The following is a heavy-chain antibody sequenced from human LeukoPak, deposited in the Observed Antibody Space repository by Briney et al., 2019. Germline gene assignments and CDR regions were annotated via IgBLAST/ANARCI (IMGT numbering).Heavy chain of an antibody. CDR1: GGSFSGYY. Sequence: SETLSLTCAVYGGSFSGYYWSWIRQPPGKGLEWIGEINHSGSTNYNPSLKSRVTISVDTSKNQFSLKLSSVTAADTAVYYCARPDSSGYLDAFDVWGQGTMVTVSS. CDR3: ARPDSSGYLDAFDV. CDR2: INHSGST. V-gene: IGHV4-34*01. D-gene: IGHD3-22*01. J-gene: IGHJ3*01.